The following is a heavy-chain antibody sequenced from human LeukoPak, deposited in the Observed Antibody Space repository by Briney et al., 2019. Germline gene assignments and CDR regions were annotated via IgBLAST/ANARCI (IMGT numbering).Heavy chain of an antibody. D-gene: IGHD6-19*01. CDR1: GYSFTSYC. CDR2: IYPGDSDT. Sequence: GESLKISCKVSGYSFTSYCIAWVRQMPVKGLEWMGIIYPGDSDTRYSPSFQGQVTISADKSTSTAYLQWSSLKASDTAMYYCARHGTSGWLSLDYFDYWGQGTLVTVPS. V-gene: IGHV5-51*01. CDR3: ARHGTSGWLSLDYFDY. J-gene: IGHJ4*02.